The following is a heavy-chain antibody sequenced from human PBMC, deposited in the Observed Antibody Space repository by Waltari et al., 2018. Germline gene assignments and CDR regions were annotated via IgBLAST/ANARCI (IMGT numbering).Heavy chain of an antibody. Sequence: VQLVQAGAEVMKHGATVIIPCNVSGETITNYYIHWLEQPPGNRVQGMVLVVPEDGETIYAEKCQGRVTITADTSTDTAYMELSSLRAEDTAVYYCATGTGYSSGWPLLGYWGQGTLVTVSS. CDR3: ATGTGYSSGWPLLGY. CDR2: VVPEDGET. D-gene: IGHD6-19*01. V-gene: IGHV1-69-2*01. J-gene: IGHJ4*02. CDR1: GETITNYY.